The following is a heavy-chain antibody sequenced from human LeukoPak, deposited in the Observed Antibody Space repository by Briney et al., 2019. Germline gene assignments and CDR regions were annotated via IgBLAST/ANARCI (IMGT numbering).Heavy chain of an antibody. D-gene: IGHD1-1*01. CDR3: ARDYLDRYFDL. V-gene: IGHV3-33*01. CDR1: GFTFSSYG. CDR2: IWFDGSNK. J-gene: IGHJ2*01. Sequence: PGRSLRLSCAASGFTFSSYGMHWVRQAPGKGLEWVAVIWFDGSNKYYADSVKGRFTISRDNSKNTLYLQMNSLRAEDTAVYYCARDYLDRYFDLWGRGTLVTVSS.